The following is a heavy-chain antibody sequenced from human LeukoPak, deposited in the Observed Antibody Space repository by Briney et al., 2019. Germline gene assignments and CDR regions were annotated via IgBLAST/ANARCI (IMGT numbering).Heavy chain of an antibody. V-gene: IGHV4-4*02. D-gene: IGHD2-8*02. J-gene: IGHJ4*02. CDR2: IYHSGST. Sequence: SETLSLTCAGTGGSISSSNWWSWVRQPPGKGLEWIGEIYHSGSTNYNPSLKSRVTISVDKSKNQFSLKLSSVTAADTAVYFCACTGYDYGDYWGQGTLVTVSS. CDR3: ACTGYDYGDY. CDR1: GGSISSSNW.